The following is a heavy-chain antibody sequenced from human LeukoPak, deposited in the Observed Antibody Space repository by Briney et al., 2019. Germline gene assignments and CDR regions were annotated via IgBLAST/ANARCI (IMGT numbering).Heavy chain of an antibody. Sequence: SETLSLTCTVSGVSISNYYWTWIRQPPGKGLEWMGYIYYSGSTNYKSSLKGRVTISVDTSKNQLSLKMSSVIAADTAVYYCARGPAYYSAFWDIWGQGTMVTVSS. V-gene: IGHV4-59*01. CDR3: ARGPAYYSAFWDI. D-gene: IGHD3-10*01. CDR1: GVSISNYY. J-gene: IGHJ3*02. CDR2: IYYSGST.